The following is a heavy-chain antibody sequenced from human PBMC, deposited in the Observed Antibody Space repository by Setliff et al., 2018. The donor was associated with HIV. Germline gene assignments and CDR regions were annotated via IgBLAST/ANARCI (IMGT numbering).Heavy chain of an antibody. J-gene: IGHJ3*02. V-gene: IGHV1-2*04. Sequence: ASVKVSCKASGYTFTAYYIHWVRQAPGQGLEWMGWINPYSGGTNYAQNLQGWVTMTRDTSITTAYMELSRLTSDDTALYFCVREVRAAYKGPLWFGQSDPRPDTFDNWGQGTMVTVSS. D-gene: IGHD3-10*01. CDR2: INPYSGGT. CDR1: GYTFTAYY. CDR3: VREVRAAYKGPLWFGQSDPRPDTFDN.